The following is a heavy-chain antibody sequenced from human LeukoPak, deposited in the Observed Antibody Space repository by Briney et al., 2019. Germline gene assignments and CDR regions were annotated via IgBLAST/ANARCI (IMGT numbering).Heavy chain of an antibody. J-gene: IGHJ4*02. V-gene: IGHV4-38-2*02. D-gene: IGHD5-24*01. CDR3: AGEVRARDGYNYGGSDY. Sequence: SETLSLSCAVSGYSISSGYYWGWIRQPPGKGLEWIGRISATGSTNYNPSLKSRVTISIDTSKNQFSLKLSSVTAADTAVYYCAGEVRARDGYNYGGSDYWGQGTLVTVSS. CDR2: ISATGST. CDR1: GYSISSGYY.